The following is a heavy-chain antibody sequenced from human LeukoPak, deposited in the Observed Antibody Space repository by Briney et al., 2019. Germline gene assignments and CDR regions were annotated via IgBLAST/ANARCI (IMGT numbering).Heavy chain of an antibody. D-gene: IGHD2-2*01. Sequence: SQTLSLTCTVSGASISSGGYSWTWIRQAPGQGLQWMGYIHHSDATYYRTSLKGRVTISIDRPKNQFFLNLNSVTAADTAVYYCARSYCSSTSCLSDYWGQGTLVTVSS. CDR2: IHHSDAT. V-gene: IGHV4-30-2*01. CDR1: GASISSGGYS. CDR3: ARSYCSSTSCLSDY. J-gene: IGHJ4*02.